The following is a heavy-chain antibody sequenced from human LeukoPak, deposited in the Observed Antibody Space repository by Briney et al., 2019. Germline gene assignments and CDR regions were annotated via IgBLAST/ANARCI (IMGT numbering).Heavy chain of an antibody. CDR1: GFTLNNYW. J-gene: IGHJ4*02. CDR3: ARDVHGTLDY. Sequence: GGSLRLSCEAFGFTLNNYWMAWVRRGPGKGLEWVANIRQDGGDKGHADSVKGRFTISRDNAKNSLYLQMNSLGAEDSGLYYCARDVHGTLDYWGQGILVTVSS. CDR2: IRQDGGDK. D-gene: IGHD1-26*01. V-gene: IGHV3-7*01.